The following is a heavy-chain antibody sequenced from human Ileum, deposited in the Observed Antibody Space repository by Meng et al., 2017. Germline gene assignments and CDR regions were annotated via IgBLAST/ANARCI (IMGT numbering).Heavy chain of an antibody. CDR2: IIPICGTA. J-gene: IGHJ4*02. D-gene: IGHD5-12*01. CDR3: ARERGGYSGYDYYVDY. Sequence: SVKVSCKASGGTFSSYAISWVRQAPGQGLEWMGGIIPICGTANYAQKFQGRVTITADESTSTAYRELSSLRCEDMAVYYCARERGGYSGYDYYVDYWAQGPL. CDR1: GGTFSSYA. V-gene: IGHV1-69*13.